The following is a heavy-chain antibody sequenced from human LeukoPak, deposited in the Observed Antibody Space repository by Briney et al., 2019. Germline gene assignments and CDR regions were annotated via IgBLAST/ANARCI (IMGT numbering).Heavy chain of an antibody. Sequence: GVSLRLSCAASGSTPRSYWMSWIRQAPGKGLEWMANINQDGSEKYYVDSVKGRFTISRDNAKSSLFLQMNSLRVEETAVYYCARGEYYYDGGYWGQGTLVTVSS. V-gene: IGHV3-7*04. CDR3: ARGEYYYDGGY. J-gene: IGHJ4*02. CDR2: INQDGSEK. D-gene: IGHD3-22*01. CDR1: GSTPRSYW.